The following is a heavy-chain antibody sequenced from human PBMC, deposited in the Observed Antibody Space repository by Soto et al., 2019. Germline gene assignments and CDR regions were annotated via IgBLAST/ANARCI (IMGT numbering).Heavy chain of an antibody. V-gene: IGHV3-74*01. Sequence: PGVSLRRSCAASGFTFSSYWMHWVRQAPGKGLVWVSRINSDGSSTSYADSVKGRFTISRDNAKNTLYLQMNSLRAEDTAVYYCARALTTFGYSYGSVYYYYGMDVGGQGTTVTVP. D-gene: IGHD5-18*01. CDR3: ARALTTFGYSYGSVYYYYGMDV. CDR1: GFTFSSYW. CDR2: INSDGSST. J-gene: IGHJ6*01.